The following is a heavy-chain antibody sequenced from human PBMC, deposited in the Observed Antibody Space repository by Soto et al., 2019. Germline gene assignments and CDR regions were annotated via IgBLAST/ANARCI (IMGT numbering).Heavy chain of an antibody. D-gene: IGHD6-13*01. CDR2: ISYDGSNK. J-gene: IGHJ4*02. V-gene: IGHV3-30*18. CDR3: AKGLGSSWTRRFDYFDY. CDR1: GFTFSSYG. Sequence: QVQLVESGGGVVQPGRSLRLSCAASGFTFSSYGMHWVRQAPGKGLEWVAVISYDGSNKYYADSVKGRFTISRDNSKNTLYLQMNSLRAEDTAVYYCAKGLGSSWTRRFDYFDYWGQGTLVTVSS.